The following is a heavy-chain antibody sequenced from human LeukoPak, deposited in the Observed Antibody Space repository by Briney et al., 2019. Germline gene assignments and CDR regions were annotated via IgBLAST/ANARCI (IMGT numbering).Heavy chain of an antibody. V-gene: IGHV5-51*01. J-gene: IGHJ4*02. CDR2: IYPGDSDT. CDR1: GYSFTSYW. Sequence: GESLKISCKGSGYSFTSYWIGWVRQMPGKGLEWMGIIYPGDSDTRYSPSFQGQVTISADKSISTAYLQWSSLKASDTAMYYCARWHYGSGSYYYFDYWGQGTLVTVSS. D-gene: IGHD3-10*01. CDR3: ARWHYGSGSYYYFDY.